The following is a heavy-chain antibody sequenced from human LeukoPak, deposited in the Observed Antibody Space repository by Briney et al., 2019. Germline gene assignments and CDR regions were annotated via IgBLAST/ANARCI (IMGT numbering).Heavy chain of an antibody. J-gene: IGHJ4*02. Sequence: GGSLRLSCAASGFTFSSYGMSWVRQAPGEGLEWVSAISGSGGSTYFADSVKGRFANSRDNSKNTLYLQMNSLRAEDTAVYYCAKDGATEWFEKSDPHDYWGQGTLVTVSS. CDR1: GFTFSSYG. D-gene: IGHD3-10*01. CDR3: AKDGATEWFEKSDPHDY. V-gene: IGHV3-23*01. CDR2: ISGSGGST.